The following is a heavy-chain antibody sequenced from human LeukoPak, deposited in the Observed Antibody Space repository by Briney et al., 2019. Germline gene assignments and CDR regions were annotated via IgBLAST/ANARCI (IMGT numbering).Heavy chain of an antibody. CDR2: ISSRGSTI. Sequence: GGSLRLSCEASGFTFSDYYMSWIRQAPGKGLEWVSYISSRGSTIYYADSVKGRFTISRDNAKNSLYLQMNSLRAEDTAVYYCARGDMVHYWYFDLWGRGTLVTVSS. CDR3: ARGDMVHYWYFDL. CDR1: GFTFSDYY. J-gene: IGHJ2*01. V-gene: IGHV3-11*01. D-gene: IGHD2-8*01.